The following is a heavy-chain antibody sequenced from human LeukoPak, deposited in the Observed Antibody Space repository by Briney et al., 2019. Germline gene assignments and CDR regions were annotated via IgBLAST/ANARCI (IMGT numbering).Heavy chain of an antibody. V-gene: IGHV3-30*03. Sequence: GGSLRLSCAASGFTFSSYSMNWVRQAPGKGLEWVADISFDGDNEYYADSVKGRFMISRDNSKNTVYLQMNSLRIEDTAVYYCAREPSGNFGELVSSAEYFQHWGQGTRVTVSS. CDR3: AREPSGNFGELVSSAEYFQH. CDR1: GFTFSSYS. J-gene: IGHJ1*01. CDR2: ISFDGDNE. D-gene: IGHD3-10*01.